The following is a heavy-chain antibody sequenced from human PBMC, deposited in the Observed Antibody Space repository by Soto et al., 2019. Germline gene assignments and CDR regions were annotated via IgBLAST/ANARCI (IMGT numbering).Heavy chain of an antibody. CDR3: AGMPDNSGLRFDP. CDR1: GDSYSISTYS. J-gene: IGHJ5*02. V-gene: IGHV4-30-2*01. CDR2: IYKSGVT. D-gene: IGHD6-19*01. Sequence: SETLSLTCAVSGDSYSISTYSWSWIRQPPGKALEWVGFIYKSGVTSYNPSLKSRVTISLDRSNNQYSLKLSSVTAADTAVYSCAGMPDNSGLRFDPWGPGTPVTVSS.